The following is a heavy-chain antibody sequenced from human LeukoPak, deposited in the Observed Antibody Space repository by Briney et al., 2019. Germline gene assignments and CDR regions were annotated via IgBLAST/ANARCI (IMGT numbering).Heavy chain of an antibody. CDR1: GGSFSGYY. Sequence: SETLSLTCAVYGGSFSGYYWSWIRQPPGKGLEWIGEINHSGSTNYNPSLKSRVTISVDTSKNQFSLKLSSVTAADTAVYYCARGRLGYYDSSGYYDYWGQGTLVTVSS. CDR3: ARGRLGYYDSSGYYDY. D-gene: IGHD3-22*01. CDR2: INHSGST. V-gene: IGHV4-34*01. J-gene: IGHJ4*02.